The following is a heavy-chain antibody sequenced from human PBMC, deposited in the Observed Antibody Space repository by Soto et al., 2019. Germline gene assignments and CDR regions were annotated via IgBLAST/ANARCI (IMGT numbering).Heavy chain of an antibody. CDR3: AAELAPYGSGSYVDY. V-gene: IGHV1-58*01. D-gene: IGHD3-10*01. CDR1: GFTFTSSA. J-gene: IGHJ4*02. Sequence: GASVKVSCKASGFTFTSSAVQWVRQARGQRLEWIGWIVVGSGNTNYAQKFQERVTITRDMSTSTAYMELSSLRSEDTAVYYCAAELAPYGSGSYVDYWGQGTLVTVSS. CDR2: IVVGSGNT.